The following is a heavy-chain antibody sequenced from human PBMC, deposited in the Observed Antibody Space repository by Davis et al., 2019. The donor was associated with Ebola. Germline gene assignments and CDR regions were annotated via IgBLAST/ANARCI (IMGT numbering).Heavy chain of an antibody. D-gene: IGHD3-9*01. CDR3: ARVNAMTGYSRFDS. V-gene: IGHV3-23*01. J-gene: IGHJ5*01. CDR2: IGGSDGRT. Sequence: GESLKISCAASGFAFSNFAMNWVRQAPGKGLEWVSGIGGSDGRTYYTDSVKGRFTISRDNAKNSLYLRMNSLRAEDTAFYHCARVNAMTGYSRFDSWGQGTLVTVSS. CDR1: GFAFSNFA.